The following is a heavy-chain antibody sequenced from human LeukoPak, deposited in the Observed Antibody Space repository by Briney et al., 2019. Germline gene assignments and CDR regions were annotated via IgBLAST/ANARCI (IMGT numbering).Heavy chain of an antibody. D-gene: IGHD3-22*01. V-gene: IGHV1-46*03. J-gene: IGHJ4*02. CDR3: AREENDGLSGYDY. Sequence: GASVKVSFQASGYTFTSYYMHWVRQAPGQGLEWMGIINPSGGSTSYAQKFQGRVTMTRDTSTSTVYMELSSLRSEDTAVYYCAREENDGLSGYDYWGQGTLVTVSS. CDR2: INPSGGST. CDR1: GYTFTSYY.